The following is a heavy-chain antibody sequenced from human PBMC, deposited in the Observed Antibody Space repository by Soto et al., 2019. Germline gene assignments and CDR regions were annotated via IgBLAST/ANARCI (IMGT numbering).Heavy chain of an antibody. CDR1: TDSMRTYS. Sequence: QVQLQESGPGLVRPAETLSLICSVSTDSMRTYSWTWIRQSPGKGLEWIGYVYHTGRTEYNPSLESRVTISIDMSKKQFSLQLTSVTAADTAVYFCARDDTTGLLEFWGQGTLVTVCS. CDR3: ARDDTTGLLEF. CDR2: VYHTGRT. V-gene: IGHV4-59*01. D-gene: IGHD3-10*01. J-gene: IGHJ4*02.